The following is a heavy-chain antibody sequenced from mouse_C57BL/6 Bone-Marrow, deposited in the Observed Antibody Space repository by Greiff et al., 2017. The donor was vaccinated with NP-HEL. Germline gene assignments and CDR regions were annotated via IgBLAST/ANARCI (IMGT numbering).Heavy chain of an antibody. CDR1: GYSITSGYY. V-gene: IGHV3-6*01. D-gene: IGHD3-2*02. J-gene: IGHJ3*01. CDR2: ISYDGSN. Sequence: VQLKESGPGLVKPSQSLSLTCSVTGYSITSGYYWNWIRQFPGNKLELMGYISYDGSNNYNPSLNNRISITRDTSKNQFFLKLNSVTTEDTATYYCAIDSSGFFAYWGQGTLVTVSA. CDR3: AIDSSGFFAY.